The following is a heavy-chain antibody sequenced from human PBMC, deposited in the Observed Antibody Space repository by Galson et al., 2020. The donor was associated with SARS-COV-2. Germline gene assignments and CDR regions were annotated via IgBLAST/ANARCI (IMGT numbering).Heavy chain of an antibody. J-gene: IGHJ5*01. Sequence: SETLSLTCTVSNGSINTGNHYWTWIRHHPEKGLEWIGYIYYSGSAYYNRSLKSRLTISVDPSKNQFSLKLTSVTAADTAVYFCARALSCEGRTCYRSAFDSWGQGTLVTVSS. V-gene: IGHV4-30-4*08. CDR1: NGSINTGNHY. CDR2: IYYSGSA. D-gene: IGHD6-25*01. CDR3: ARALSCEGRTCYRSAFDS.